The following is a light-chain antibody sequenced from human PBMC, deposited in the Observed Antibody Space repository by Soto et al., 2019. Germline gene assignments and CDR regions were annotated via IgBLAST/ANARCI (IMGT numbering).Light chain of an antibody. CDR1: QIISSN. V-gene: IGKV3-15*01. Sequence: EIVMTQSPATLSVSPGERVTLSCWTSQIISSNLAWYQQRPGQAPRLLIYGASTRATGIPARFSGSGSGTEFTLTISSLQSEDFAVYYCQQYNNWPPWTFGQGTKVEIK. J-gene: IGKJ1*01. CDR2: GAS. CDR3: QQYNNWPPWT.